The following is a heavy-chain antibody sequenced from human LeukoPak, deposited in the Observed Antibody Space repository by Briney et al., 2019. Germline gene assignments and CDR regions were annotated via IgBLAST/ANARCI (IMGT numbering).Heavy chain of an antibody. CDR3: ARWVIGDYNFDY. Sequence: SETLSLTCTVYGYAISSGYYWGWIRQAPGKGLEWIGSIYHDGSTYYSPSLKSRVTISVDTSQNQFSLKLTSVTAADTAVYYCARWVIGDYNFDYWGQGTLVTVSS. D-gene: IGHD4-11*01. CDR2: IYHDGST. J-gene: IGHJ4*02. V-gene: IGHV4-38-2*02. CDR1: GYAISSGYY.